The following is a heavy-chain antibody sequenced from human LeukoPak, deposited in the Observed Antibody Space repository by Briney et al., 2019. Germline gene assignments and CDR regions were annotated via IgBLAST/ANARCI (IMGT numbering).Heavy chain of an antibody. CDR1: GGSISSYY. CDR2: IYYSGST. J-gene: IGHJ4*02. CDR3: VRDRLRWPKTDN. D-gene: IGHD4-23*01. V-gene: IGHV4-59*12. Sequence: SETLSLTCTVSGGSISSYYWSWIRQPPGKGLEWIGYIYYSGSTNYNPSLKSRVTISVDTSKNQFSLKLTSVTVADTAVYYCVRDRLRWPKTDNWGQGTLVTVSS.